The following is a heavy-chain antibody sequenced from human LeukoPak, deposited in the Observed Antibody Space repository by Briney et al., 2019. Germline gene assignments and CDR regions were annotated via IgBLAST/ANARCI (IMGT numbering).Heavy chain of an antibody. J-gene: IGHJ3*02. CDR1: GYSFTSCW. Sequence: GESLKISCKGSGYSFTSCWIGWVRPMPGKGLEWMGIIYPGDSDTRYSPSFQGQVTIPADKSISTACLQWSSLKASDTAMYYCATPSSIAARDAFDIWGQGTMVTVSS. D-gene: IGHD6-6*01. CDR3: ATPSSIAARDAFDI. V-gene: IGHV5-51*01. CDR2: IYPGDSDT.